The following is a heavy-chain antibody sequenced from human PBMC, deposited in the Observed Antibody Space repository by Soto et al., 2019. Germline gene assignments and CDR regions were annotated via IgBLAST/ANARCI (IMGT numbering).Heavy chain of an antibody. CDR1: GFSFSTYT. D-gene: IGHD2-8*01. CDR2: ISGSGGSP. CDR3: AKARCTTSNCYVPDY. V-gene: IGHV3-23*01. Sequence: EVQLLESGGGLVQPGGSLRLSCAASGFSFSTYTMSWVRRAQGKGLEWVSAISGSGGSPSYADSVQGRFTISRDNPKKTLYLQMNSLRAEDTAVYYCAKARCTTSNCYVPDYWGQGTLVTVSS. J-gene: IGHJ4*02.